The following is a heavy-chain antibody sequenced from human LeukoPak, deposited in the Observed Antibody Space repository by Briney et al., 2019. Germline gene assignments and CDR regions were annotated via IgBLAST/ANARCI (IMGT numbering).Heavy chain of an antibody. Sequence: ASVKVSCKASGYTFTNYYMHWVRRAPGQGLEWMGIINPSGGSTSYAQKFQGRVTMTTDTSTSTAYMELRSLRSDDTAVYYCARDQFGSGSDYWGQGTPVSVSS. CDR2: INPSGGST. CDR1: GYTFTNYY. V-gene: IGHV1-46*01. J-gene: IGHJ4*02. CDR3: ARDQFGSGSDY. D-gene: IGHD6-25*01.